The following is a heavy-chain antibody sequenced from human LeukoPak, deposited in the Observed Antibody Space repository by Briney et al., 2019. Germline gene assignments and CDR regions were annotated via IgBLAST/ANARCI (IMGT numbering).Heavy chain of an antibody. CDR1: GGSMYSYY. Sequence: PSETLSLTCSVSGGSMYSYYWSWIRQSAGKGLEWIGRIYTSGGTNYNPSLASRVTMSLDMSQTQFSLKLTSLTAADTAVYYCAREARDHYDGSGYYNDYWGQGTLVTVSS. CDR2: IYTSGGT. J-gene: IGHJ4*02. D-gene: IGHD3-22*01. CDR3: AREARDHYDGSGYYNDY. V-gene: IGHV4-4*07.